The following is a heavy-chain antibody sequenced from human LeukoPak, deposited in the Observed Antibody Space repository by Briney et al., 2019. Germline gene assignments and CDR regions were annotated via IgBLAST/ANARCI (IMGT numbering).Heavy chain of an antibody. CDR3: ARGKSGSYYVSDYYFDY. CDR2: INPNSGGT. V-gene: IGHV1-2*02. CDR1: GYTFTVYY. J-gene: IGHJ4*02. D-gene: IGHD1-26*01. Sequence: ASVKVSCKASGYTFTVYYMHWVRQAPGQGLEWMGWINPNSGGTNYAQKFQGRVTMTRDTSISTAYMELSRLRSDDTAVYYCARGKSGSYYVSDYYFDYWGQGTLVTVSS.